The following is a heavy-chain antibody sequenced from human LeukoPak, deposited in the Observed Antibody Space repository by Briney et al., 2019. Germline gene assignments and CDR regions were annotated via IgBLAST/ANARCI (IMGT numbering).Heavy chain of an antibody. CDR3: ARDGITYYYGSGSYVVDY. CDR2: IYYSGST. J-gene: IGHJ4*02. CDR1: GGSISTYY. V-gene: IGHV4-59*12. D-gene: IGHD3-10*01. Sequence: SETLSLTCTVSGGSISTYYWSWIRQPPGKGLEWIGYIYYSGSTNYNPSLKSRVTISVDTSKNQFSLKLSSVTAADTAVYYCARDGITYYYGSGSYVVDYWGQGTLVTVSS.